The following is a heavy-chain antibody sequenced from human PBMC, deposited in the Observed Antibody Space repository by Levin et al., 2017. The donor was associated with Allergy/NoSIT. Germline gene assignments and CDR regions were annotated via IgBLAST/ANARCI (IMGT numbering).Heavy chain of an antibody. CDR3: ARRGIRGIAPIFGVALGYGMDV. D-gene: IGHD3-3*02. J-gene: IGHJ6*02. Sequence: GESLKISCAASGFTFSSYSMNWVRQAPGKGLEWVSYISSSSSTIYYADSVKGRFTISRDNAKNSLYLQMNSLRAEDTAVYYCARRGIRGIAPIFGVALGYGMDVWGQGTTVTVSS. V-gene: IGHV3-48*01. CDR2: ISSSSSTI. CDR1: GFTFSSYS.